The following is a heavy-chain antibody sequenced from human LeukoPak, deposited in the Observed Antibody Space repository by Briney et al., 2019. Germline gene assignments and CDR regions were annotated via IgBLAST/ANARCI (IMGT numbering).Heavy chain of an antibody. CDR2: ISSSSSYI. CDR1: GFTFSSYS. Sequence: GGSLRLSCAASGFTFSSYSMNWVRQAPGKGLEWVSSISSSSSYIYYADSVRGRFTISRDNAKNSLYLQMNSLRAEDTAVYYCARNIAAAGTDYWGQGTLVTVSS. V-gene: IGHV3-21*01. J-gene: IGHJ4*02. D-gene: IGHD6-13*01. CDR3: ARNIAAAGTDY.